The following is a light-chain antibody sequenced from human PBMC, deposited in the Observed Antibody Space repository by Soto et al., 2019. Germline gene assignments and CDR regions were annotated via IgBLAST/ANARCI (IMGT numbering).Light chain of an antibody. CDR1: QPLNNN. J-gene: IGKJ5*01. CDR2: GAS. Sequence: EVDSTESAATRTVSPVDRATLSCSAGQPLNNNVAWYQHKPGQAPRLLIYGASTRATGISARFSGSGSGTEFTLTISSLQSEDFAVYYCQQYEKWPPSITFGQGTRLEI. V-gene: IGKV3-15*01. CDR3: QQYEKWPPSIT.